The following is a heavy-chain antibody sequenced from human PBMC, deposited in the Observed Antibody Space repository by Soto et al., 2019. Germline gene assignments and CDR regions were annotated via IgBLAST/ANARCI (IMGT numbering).Heavy chain of an antibody. D-gene: IGHD5-18*01. Sequence: GGSLRLSCAASGFTFSSYAMSWVRQAPGKGQEWVSAISGSGGSTYYADSVKGRFTISSDSSNFSLYLQMNSLRSEVTAVYYCVIDRWGYSYGSYYYYGMDVWGQGTTVTVSS. CDR2: ISGSGGST. V-gene: IGHV3-23*01. J-gene: IGHJ6*02. CDR3: VIDRWGYSYGSYYYYGMDV. CDR1: GFTFSSYA.